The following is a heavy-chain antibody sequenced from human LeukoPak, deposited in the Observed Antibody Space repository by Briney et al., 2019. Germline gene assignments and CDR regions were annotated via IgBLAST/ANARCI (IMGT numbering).Heavy chain of an antibody. D-gene: IGHD3-22*01. J-gene: IGHJ4*02. CDR1: GFTFSSYS. CDR2: ISSSSSYI. V-gene: IGHV3-21*01. CDR3: ARGGRYYDSSGLSY. Sequence: GGSLRRSCAASGFTFSSYSMNWVRQAPGKGLEWVSSISSSSSYIYYADSVKGRFTISRDNAKNSLYLQMNSLRAEDTAVYYCARGGRYYDSSGLSYWGQGTLVTVSS.